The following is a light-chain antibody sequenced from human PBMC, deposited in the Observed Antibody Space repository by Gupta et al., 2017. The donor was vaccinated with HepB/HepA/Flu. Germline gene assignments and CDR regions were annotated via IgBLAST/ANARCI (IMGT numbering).Light chain of an antibody. V-gene: IGLV1-40*01. CDR3: HYSDSSLGGSKV. Sequence: QSVLTQPPSVSGAPGQRVTISCTGSSSNIGAGYDVHWYQQLPGKDPKLLIYGNSNRPSGVPDRFSCDTSGTSAALVITGLQAEDEADEYCHYSDSSLGGSKVFGGGTKLTVL. CDR1: SSNIGAGYD. CDR2: GNS. J-gene: IGLJ3*02.